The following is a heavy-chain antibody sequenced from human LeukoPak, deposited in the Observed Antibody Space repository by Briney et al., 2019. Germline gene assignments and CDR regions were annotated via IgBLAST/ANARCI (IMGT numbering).Heavy chain of an antibody. J-gene: IGHJ6*03. Sequence: GGSLRLSCAGSGFTFRSYGMHWVRQAPGKGLEWVAIISYDGSNKYSADSVKGRFTISRDNSQNILFLQMNSLRAEDMAVYYCAGDWAVNDYYYYYMDVWGKGTTVTVSS. D-gene: IGHD4-17*01. V-gene: IGHV3-33*05. CDR1: GFTFRSYG. CDR2: ISYDGSNK. CDR3: AGDWAVNDYYYYYMDV.